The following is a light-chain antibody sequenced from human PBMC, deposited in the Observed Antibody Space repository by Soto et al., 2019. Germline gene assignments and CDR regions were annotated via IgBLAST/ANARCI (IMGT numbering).Light chain of an antibody. Sequence: DIQMTQSPSTLSASLGDRVTITCRASQSISSWLAWYQQKPGKAPKLLIYDASSLESGVPSRFSGSGSGTEFTLTIGSLQSDDFATYYCQHYYGYSWTFGQGSKVDIK. CDR1: QSISSW. V-gene: IGKV1-5*01. CDR2: DAS. CDR3: QHYYGYSWT. J-gene: IGKJ1*01.